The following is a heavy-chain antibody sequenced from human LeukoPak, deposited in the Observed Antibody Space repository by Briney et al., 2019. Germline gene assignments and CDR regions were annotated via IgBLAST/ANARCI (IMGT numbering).Heavy chain of an antibody. V-gene: IGHV3-21*01. Sequence: TTGGSLRLSCAASGFTFSSYSMNWVRQAPGKGLEWVSSISSSSSYIYYADSVKGRFAISRDNAKNSLYLQMNGLRAEDTAVYYCASLTTVTTNFQHWGQGTLVTVSS. CDR3: ASLTTVTTNFQH. CDR2: ISSSSSYI. J-gene: IGHJ1*01. D-gene: IGHD4-17*01. CDR1: GFTFSSYS.